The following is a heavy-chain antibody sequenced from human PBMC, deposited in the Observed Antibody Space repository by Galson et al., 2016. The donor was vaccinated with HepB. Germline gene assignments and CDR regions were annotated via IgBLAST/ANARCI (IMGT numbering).Heavy chain of an antibody. CDR2: IWYDGINK. Sequence: SLRLSCAASGFNFSNNAMHWVRQAPGKGLEWVAVIWYDGINKYYGDSVKGRFTISRDNSKNTLHLHMDGLRAEDTAVYYCARRCAGDCSGAHAFDIWGQGTMVTVSS. J-gene: IGHJ3*02. CDR1: GFNFSNNA. D-gene: IGHD2-21*02. V-gene: IGHV3-33*01. CDR3: ARRCAGDCSGAHAFDI.